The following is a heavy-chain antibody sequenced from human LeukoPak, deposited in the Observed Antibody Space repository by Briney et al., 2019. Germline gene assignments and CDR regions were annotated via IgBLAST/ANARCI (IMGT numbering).Heavy chain of an antibody. CDR3: ARDSIAVAGTKYNWFDP. CDR2: INPNSGGT. D-gene: IGHD6-19*01. CDR1: GYTFTGYY. Sequence: ASVKVSCKASGYTFTGYYMHWVRQAPGQGLEWMGRINPNSGGTNYAQKFQGRVTMTRDTSISTAYMELSRLRSDDTAVYYCARDSIAVAGTKYNWFDPWGQGTLVTVSS. V-gene: IGHV1-2*06. J-gene: IGHJ5*02.